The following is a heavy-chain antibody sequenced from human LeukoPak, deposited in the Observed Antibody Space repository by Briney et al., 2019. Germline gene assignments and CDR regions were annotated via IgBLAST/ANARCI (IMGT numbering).Heavy chain of an antibody. V-gene: IGHV1-8*03. Sequence: ASVNVSCTASVYTFTNYHINWVRQAPGQGLEWMGWINPNTGDRGYAQKFQGSVSITSDTSISTAYMELGSPRSEDTAVYFCARTSSLTASGYDYWGQGTLVTVSS. J-gene: IGHJ4*02. CDR1: VYTFTNYH. CDR2: INPNTGDR. D-gene: IGHD2-21*02. CDR3: ARTSSLTASGYDY.